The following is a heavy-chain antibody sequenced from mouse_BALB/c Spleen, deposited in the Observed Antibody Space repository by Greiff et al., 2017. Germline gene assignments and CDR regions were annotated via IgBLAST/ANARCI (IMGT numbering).Heavy chain of an antibody. CDR1: GYSITSDYA. CDR3: AIGGRGYAMDY. CDR2: ISYSGST. V-gene: IGHV3-2*02. D-gene: IGHD3-1*01. Sequence: EVKLMESGPGLVKPSQSLSLTCTVTGYSITSDYAWNWIRQFPGNKLEWMGYISYSGSTSYNPSLKSRISITRDTSKNQFFLQLNSVTTEDTATYYCAIGGRGYAMDYWGQGTSVTVSS. J-gene: IGHJ4*01.